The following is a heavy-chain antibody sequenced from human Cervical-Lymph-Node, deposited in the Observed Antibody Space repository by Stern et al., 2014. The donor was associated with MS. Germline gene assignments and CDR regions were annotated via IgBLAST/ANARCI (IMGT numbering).Heavy chain of an antibody. CDR2: IFPVVGPP. J-gene: IGHJ5*02. CDR3: ALSSETSDRWYSLGYDL. Sequence: QMQLVQSGAEVTKPGSSVKVSCKASGGTFSKFPSSWVRQAPGQGLEWMGGIFPVVGPPTYAHEFRGRVTITAYVSTSTVYMELSSLRSDDTAVYYCALSSETSDRWYSLGYDLWGQGPLVTVS. D-gene: IGHD6-13*01. V-gene: IGHV1-69*01. CDR1: GGTFSKFP.